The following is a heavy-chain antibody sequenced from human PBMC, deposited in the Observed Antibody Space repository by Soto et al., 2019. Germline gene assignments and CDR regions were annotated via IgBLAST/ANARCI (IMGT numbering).Heavy chain of an antibody. J-gene: IGHJ6*02. CDR3: ARGVYDYWSGYYAGSGLDV. V-gene: IGHV4-59*13. Sequence: QVPLQESGPGLVKPSETLSLTCTVSGDSMSPFYWNWIRKSPGKGLEWIGYIYYIGNTNYNPSLKSRVAISVDTSKNLFSLKLSSVTAADTAVYYCARGVYDYWSGYYAGSGLDVWGQGTTVTVSS. CDR1: GDSMSPFY. CDR2: IYYIGNT. D-gene: IGHD3-3*01.